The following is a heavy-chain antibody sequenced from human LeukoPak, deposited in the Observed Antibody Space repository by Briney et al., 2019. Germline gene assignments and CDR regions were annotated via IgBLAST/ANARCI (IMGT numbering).Heavy chain of an antibody. CDR2: ISYDGSNK. Sequence: GGSLRLSCAASGFTFSSYGMHWVSQAPGKGLEWVAVISYDGSNKYYADSVKGRFTISRDNSKNTVYLQMNSLRAEDTAVFYCAKDMGAVAGTLLPGGLGFVQVDYWGQGTLVTVSS. CDR1: GFTFSSYG. J-gene: IGHJ4*02. D-gene: IGHD6-19*01. CDR3: AKDMGAVAGTLLPGGLGFVQVDY. V-gene: IGHV3-30*18.